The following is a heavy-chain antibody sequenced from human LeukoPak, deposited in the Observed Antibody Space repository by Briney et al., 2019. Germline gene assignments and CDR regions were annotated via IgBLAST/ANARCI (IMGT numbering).Heavy chain of an antibody. CDR1: GFTFSSYS. V-gene: IGHV3-48*01. CDR2: ISDSSSTI. Sequence: GGSLRLSCAASGFTFSSYSMNWVRQAPGKGLEWVSYISDSSSTIYYADSVKGRFTISRDNDKNSLYLQMNSLRAEDTAVYYCARDEGALDFWSGYASDYWGQGTLVTVSS. J-gene: IGHJ4*02. D-gene: IGHD3-3*01. CDR3: ARDEGALDFWSGYASDY.